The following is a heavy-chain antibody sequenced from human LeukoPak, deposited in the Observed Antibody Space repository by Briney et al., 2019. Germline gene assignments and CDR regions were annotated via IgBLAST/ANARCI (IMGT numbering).Heavy chain of an antibody. CDR2: IYYSGST. Sequence: PSETLSLTCTVSGGSISSYYWSWIRQPPGKGLEWIGYIYYSGSTNYNPSLKSRVTISVDTSKNQFSLKLSSVTAADTAVYYCAGAVRDIAVAGFYYYSGMDVWGQGTTVTVSS. CDR3: AGAVRDIAVAGFYYYSGMDV. CDR1: GGSISSYY. D-gene: IGHD6-19*01. V-gene: IGHV4-59*01. J-gene: IGHJ6*02.